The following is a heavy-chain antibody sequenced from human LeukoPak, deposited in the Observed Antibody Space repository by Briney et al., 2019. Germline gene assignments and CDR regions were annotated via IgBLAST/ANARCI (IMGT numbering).Heavy chain of an antibody. Sequence: GSLRLSCAASGFTFAEYTMHWVRQAPGKGLEWVSLISWNGARIHYGDSVKGRYTISRDNSKNSLYLQMNSLRTEDTALYYCVKDLVAASENVRGWYPMDYWGQGTLVTVSS. CDR3: VKDLVAASENVRGWYPMDY. D-gene: IGHD6-19*01. CDR2: ISWNGARI. CDR1: GFTFAEYT. V-gene: IGHV3-43*01. J-gene: IGHJ4*02.